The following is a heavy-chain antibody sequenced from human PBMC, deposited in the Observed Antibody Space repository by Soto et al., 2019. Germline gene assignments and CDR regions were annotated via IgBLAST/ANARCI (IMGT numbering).Heavy chain of an antibody. D-gene: IGHD3-10*01. Sequence: QLQLQESGPGLVKPSETLSLTCTVSGGSISSTTYFWGWIRQPPGKGLEWIGSISYSGSTFYNPSLKSRVTISVETSKNQFSPKLSSMTAADTAVYYCARHYYGSGSYLPTFEYWGQGTVVTVSS. CDR1: GGSISSTTYF. CDR2: ISYSGST. J-gene: IGHJ4*02. CDR3: ARHYYGSGSYLPTFEY. V-gene: IGHV4-39*01.